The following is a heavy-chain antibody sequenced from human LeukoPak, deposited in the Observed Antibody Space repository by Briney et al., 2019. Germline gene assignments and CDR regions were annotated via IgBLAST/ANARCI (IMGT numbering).Heavy chain of an antibody. D-gene: IGHD5-12*01. Sequence: GESLKISCQASGYNFTRYWIGWVRQMPGKGLEWMGLLYPRDSDTRYSPSFQGQVTFSADNSISTAYLQWSSLRASDTAIYYCARQMGVASRKNYFDSWGQGTLVTVSA. J-gene: IGHJ4*02. CDR1: GYNFTRYW. CDR3: ARQMGVASRKNYFDS. V-gene: IGHV5-51*01. CDR2: LYPRDSDT.